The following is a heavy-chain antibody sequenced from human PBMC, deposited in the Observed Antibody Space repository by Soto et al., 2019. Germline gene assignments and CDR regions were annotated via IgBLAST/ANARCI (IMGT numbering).Heavy chain of an antibody. J-gene: IGHJ6*02. D-gene: IGHD2-21*02. CDR2: IIPIFGTA. CDR1: GGTFSSYA. Sequence: ASVKVSCKASGGTFSSYAISWVRQAPGQGLEWMGGIIPIFGTANYAQKFQGRVTITADESTSTAYMELSSLRSEDTAVYYCATRGVVTALRLGYYYGMDVWGQGTTVTVSS. CDR3: ATRGVVTALRLGYYYGMDV. V-gene: IGHV1-69*13.